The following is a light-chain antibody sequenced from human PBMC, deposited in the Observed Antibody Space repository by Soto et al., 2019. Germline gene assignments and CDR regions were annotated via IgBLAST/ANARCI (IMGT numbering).Light chain of an antibody. J-gene: IGKJ3*01. CDR3: QQRSNWPGLFT. CDR1: QSVPSTY. Sequence: VLSQSPAILSLSPGERATLSCRASQSVPSTYFAWYQQKAGQPPRLLISGTSNRATGIPDRFSGSGSGTDFTLTISRLEPEDFAVYYCQQRSNWPGLFTFGPGTKVDIK. V-gene: IGKV3D-20*02. CDR2: GTS.